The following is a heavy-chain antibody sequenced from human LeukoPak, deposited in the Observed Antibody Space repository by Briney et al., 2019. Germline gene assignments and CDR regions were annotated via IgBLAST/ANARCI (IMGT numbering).Heavy chain of an antibody. CDR2: IIPIFGTA. J-gene: IGHJ5*02. V-gene: IGHV1-69*01. D-gene: IGHD5-24*01. CDR3: ARLIMATIGDWFDP. Sequence: XXXXGLXXXXGIIPIFGTANYAQKFQGRVTITADESTSTAYMELSSLRSEDTAVYYCARLIMATIGDWFDPWGQGTLVTVSS.